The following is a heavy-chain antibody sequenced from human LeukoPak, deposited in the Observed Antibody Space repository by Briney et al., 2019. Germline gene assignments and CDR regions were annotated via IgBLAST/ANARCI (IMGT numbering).Heavy chain of an antibody. CDR3: ARRIAVAGTGDH. D-gene: IGHD6-19*01. CDR1: GFTFSSYA. CDR2: ISYDGSNK. V-gene: IGHV3-30-3*01. Sequence: GGSLRLSCAASGFTFSSYAMHWVRQAPGKGLEWVAVISYDGSNKYYADSVKGRFTISRDNSKNTLYLQMNSLRAEDTAAYYCARRIAVAGTGDHWGQGTLVTVSS. J-gene: IGHJ4*02.